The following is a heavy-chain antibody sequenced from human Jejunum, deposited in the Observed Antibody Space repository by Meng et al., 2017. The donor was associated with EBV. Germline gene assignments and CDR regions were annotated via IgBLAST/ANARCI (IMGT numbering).Heavy chain of an antibody. J-gene: IGHJ5*02. Sequence: QVQLVQSGSEVKKPGASVKVSCKASGYTFTSSGINWVRQAPGQGLEWMGWINTNTGYPTYAQDFTGRFVFSLDTSVSTAYLQITSLSTVDNAVYYCARVRPGGGWFDPWGQGTLVTVSS. D-gene: IGHD2-8*02. CDR1: GYTFTSSG. CDR2: INTNTGYP. CDR3: ARVRPGGGWFDP. V-gene: IGHV7-4-1*02.